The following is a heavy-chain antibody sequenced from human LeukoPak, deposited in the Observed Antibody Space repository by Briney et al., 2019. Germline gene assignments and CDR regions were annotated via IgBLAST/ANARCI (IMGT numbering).Heavy chain of an antibody. CDR3: ARSEGQEGYFDY. CDR2: INAGNGNT. CDR1: GYTFTSYA. Sequence: ASVKVSCKASGYTFTSYAMHWVRQAPGQRLEWMGWINAGNGNTKYSQKFQGRDTITRDTSASTAYMELSSLRSEDTAVYYCARSEGQEGYFDYWGQGTLVTVSS. V-gene: IGHV1-3*01. J-gene: IGHJ4*02.